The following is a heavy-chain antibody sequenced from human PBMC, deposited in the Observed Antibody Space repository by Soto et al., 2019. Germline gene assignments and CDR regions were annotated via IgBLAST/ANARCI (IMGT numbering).Heavy chain of an antibody. CDR1: GFSLSNYW. CDR3: ARGPEGDRSGNYGMSV. CDR2: IKSDGSGT. Sequence: PGGSLRLSCSASGFSLSNYWIHWVRHLPGKGLVWVSRIKSDGSGTTYADSVIGRFTISRDNAKNTVYLQMNSLRVDDTAVYYCARGPEGDRSGNYGMSVWGQGTTVTVSS. D-gene: IGHD3-22*01. V-gene: IGHV3-74*03. J-gene: IGHJ6*02.